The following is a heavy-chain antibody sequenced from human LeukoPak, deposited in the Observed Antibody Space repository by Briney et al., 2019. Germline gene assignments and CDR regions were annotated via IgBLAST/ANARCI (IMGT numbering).Heavy chain of an antibody. Sequence: GGSLRLSCAASGFTVSSNYMSWVRQAPGKGLEWVSVIYSGGSTYYADSVKGRFTISRDNYKNTLYLQMNSLRAEDTAVYYCARDSSTSNDAFDIWGQGTMVTVSS. CDR3: ARDSSTSNDAFDI. D-gene: IGHD2-2*01. CDR1: GFTVSSNY. J-gene: IGHJ3*02. CDR2: IYSGGST. V-gene: IGHV3-66*02.